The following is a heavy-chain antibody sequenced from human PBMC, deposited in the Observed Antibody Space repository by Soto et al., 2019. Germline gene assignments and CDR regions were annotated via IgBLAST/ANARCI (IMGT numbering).Heavy chain of an antibody. CDR2: VYSTGST. CDR3: ARSHYTYGLLIDY. D-gene: IGHD2-8*01. Sequence: SETLSLTCSVSGDSITTNGYNWGWIRQPPGKGLQWIGNVYSTGSTFSHPSLTSRVFISVDTSKNKFSLMLTSVTAADTAVYYCARSHYTYGLLIDYWGPGIMVTVSS. J-gene: IGHJ4*02. CDR1: GDSITTNGYN. V-gene: IGHV4-39*01.